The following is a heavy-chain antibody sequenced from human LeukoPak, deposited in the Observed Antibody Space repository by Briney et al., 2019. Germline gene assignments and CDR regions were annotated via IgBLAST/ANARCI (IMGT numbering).Heavy chain of an antibody. CDR1: GFTFSSYW. Sequence: GGSLRLSCAASGFTFSSYWMHWVRQVPGKGLVWVSRINSDGSSTTYADSVKGRFAISRDNAKNTLYLQMNSLRAEDTAMYYCARALYGSGNYYYPGDYWGQGTLVTVSS. CDR2: INSDGSST. D-gene: IGHD3-10*01. CDR3: ARALYGSGNYYYPGDY. J-gene: IGHJ4*02. V-gene: IGHV3-74*01.